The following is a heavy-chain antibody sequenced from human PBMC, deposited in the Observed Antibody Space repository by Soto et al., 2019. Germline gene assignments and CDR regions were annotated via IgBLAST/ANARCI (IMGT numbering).Heavy chain of an antibody. CDR1: GGTISSGIYY. J-gene: IGHJ5*02. V-gene: IGHV4-61*01. CDR2: IYYSGST. CDR3: AIVLGYSSSWLPPANHWFDP. D-gene: IGHD6-13*01. Sequence: PSETLSLTSTVSGGTISSGIYYLCWIRQPPGKGLEWIGYIYYSGSTNYNPSLKSRVTISVDTSKNQFSLKLSSVTAADTAVYYCAIVLGYSSSWLPPANHWFDPWGQGTLVTVSS.